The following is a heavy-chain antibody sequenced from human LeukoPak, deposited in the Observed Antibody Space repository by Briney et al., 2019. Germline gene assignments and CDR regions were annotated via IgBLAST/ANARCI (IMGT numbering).Heavy chain of an antibody. J-gene: IGHJ5*02. Sequence: GGSLRLSCSASGFTFNTYWMSWVRQAPGKGLEWVSYISSSSSTIYYADSVKGRFTISRDNAKNSLYLQMNSLRAEDTAVYYCARDARYGSGHFLFDPWGQGTLVTVSS. CDR2: ISSSSSTI. D-gene: IGHD3-10*01. CDR1: GFTFNTYW. CDR3: ARDARYGSGHFLFDP. V-gene: IGHV3-48*01.